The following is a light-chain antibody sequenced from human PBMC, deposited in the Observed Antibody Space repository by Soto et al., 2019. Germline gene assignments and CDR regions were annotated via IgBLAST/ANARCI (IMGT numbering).Light chain of an antibody. CDR2: DAS. V-gene: IGKV1-13*02. CDR3: QQFRSYPLT. CDR1: QGISSA. J-gene: IGKJ4*01. Sequence: AIQLTQSPSSLSASVGDRVTIACRASQGISSALAWYQQKPGKAPKLLIYDASTLESGVPSRFRGSGSGTEFTLTISSLQPEDFATYYCQQFRSYPLTFGGGTKVEIK.